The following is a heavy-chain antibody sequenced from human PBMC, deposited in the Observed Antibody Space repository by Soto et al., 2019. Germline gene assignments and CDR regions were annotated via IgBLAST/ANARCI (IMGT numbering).Heavy chain of an antibody. Sequence: GASVKVSCKASGYTFTSYDINWVRQATGQGLEWMGWMNPNSGNAGYAQKFQGRVTMTRNTSISTAYMELSSLRSEDTAVYYCARDDPEPDAFDIWGQGTMVTVS. V-gene: IGHV1-8*01. CDR2: MNPNSGNA. CDR1: GYTFTSYD. CDR3: ARDDPEPDAFDI. J-gene: IGHJ3*02.